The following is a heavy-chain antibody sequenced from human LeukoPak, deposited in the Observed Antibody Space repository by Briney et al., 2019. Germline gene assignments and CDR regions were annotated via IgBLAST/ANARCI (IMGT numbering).Heavy chain of an antibody. CDR2: INHSGST. CDR3: AVEDY. V-gene: IGHV4-34*01. J-gene: IGHJ4*02. Sequence: PSETLSLTCAVYGGSFSGYYWSWIRQPPGKGLEWIGEINHSGSTNYNPSLTSRVTISVDTSKNQFSLKLSSVTAADTAVYYCAVEDYWGQGTLVTVSS. CDR1: GGSFSGYY.